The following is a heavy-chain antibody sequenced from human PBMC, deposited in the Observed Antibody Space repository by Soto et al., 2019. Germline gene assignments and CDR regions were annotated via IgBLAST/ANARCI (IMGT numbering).Heavy chain of an antibody. V-gene: IGHV4-34*01. Sequence: SETLSLTCAVYGGSFSGYYWSWIRQPPGKGLEWIGEINHSGSTTYNPSLESRVTISEDTSKSQFSLKLISVTAADAAVYYCARAATTVTTLDYWGQGTLVTVSS. CDR2: INHSGST. J-gene: IGHJ4*02. CDR3: ARAATTVTTLDY. CDR1: GGSFSGYY. D-gene: IGHD4-17*01.